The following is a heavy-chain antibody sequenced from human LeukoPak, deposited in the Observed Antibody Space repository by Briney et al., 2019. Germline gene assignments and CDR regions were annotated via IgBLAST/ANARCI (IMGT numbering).Heavy chain of an antibody. CDR2: ISGNAGST. CDR3: AKAMVRGVIITNFDY. V-gene: IGHV3-23*01. D-gene: IGHD3-10*01. CDR1: GFTLSSYA. J-gene: IGHJ4*02. Sequence: PGGSLRLSCAASGFTLSSYAMSWVRQAPGKGLEWVSLISGNAGSTYYADSVKGRFTISRDNSKNTLYLQMNSLRAEDTAVYYCAKAMVRGVIITNFDYWGQGTLVTVSS.